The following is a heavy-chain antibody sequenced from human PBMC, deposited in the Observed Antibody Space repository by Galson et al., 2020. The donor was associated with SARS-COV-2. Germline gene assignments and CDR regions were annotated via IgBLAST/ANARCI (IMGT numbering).Heavy chain of an antibody. J-gene: IGHJ5*02. CDR1: GYSFSSYW. Sequence: GESLKISCKGSGYSFSSYWIAWVRQMPGKGLEWMGIINPRDSDTRYSPSFQGQVTMSVDESIDTAYLQWSSLKASDSAKYFCVRQQGFCSRMSCQGWFDPWGQGTLVTVSS. D-gene: IGHD2-15*01. V-gene: IGHV5-51*01. CDR3: VRQQGFCSRMSCQGWFDP. CDR2: INPRDSDT.